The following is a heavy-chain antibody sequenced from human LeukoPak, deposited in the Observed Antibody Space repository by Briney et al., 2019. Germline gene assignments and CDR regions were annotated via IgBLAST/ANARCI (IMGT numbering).Heavy chain of an antibody. J-gene: IGHJ3*02. CDR1: GGCISSSSYY. D-gene: IGHD2-2*01. CDR2: IYYSGST. V-gene: IGHV4-39*01. Sequence: SETLSLTCTVSGGCISSSSYYWGWIRQPPGKGLEWIGSIYYSGSTYYNPSLKSRVTISVDTSKNQFSLKLSSVTAADTAVYYCARWVVVVPAANDAFDIWGQGTMVTVSS. CDR3: ARWVVVVPAANDAFDI.